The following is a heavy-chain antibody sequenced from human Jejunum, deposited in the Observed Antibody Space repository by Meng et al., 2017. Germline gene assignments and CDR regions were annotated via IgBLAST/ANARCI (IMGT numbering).Heavy chain of an antibody. CDR1: GGSVNSGSYY. J-gene: IGHJ4*02. D-gene: IGHD3-22*01. V-gene: IGHV4-61*01. Sequence: QAQREVSGPGLGRPSATLSLTCTISGGSVNSGSYYWSWIRQPPGKGLEWIGYMYFSGSTNYNASLKSRVTISVDTSKKQFSLKLTSVTAADTAVYYCARGHFDKYFDSWGQGTLVTVFS. CDR2: MYFSGST. CDR3: ARGHFDKYFDS.